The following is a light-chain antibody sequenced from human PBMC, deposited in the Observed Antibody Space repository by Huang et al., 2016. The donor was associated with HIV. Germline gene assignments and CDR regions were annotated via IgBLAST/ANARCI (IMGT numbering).Light chain of an antibody. CDR2: AAS. CDR1: QSIDTS. V-gene: IGKV1-39*01. J-gene: IGKJ4*01. CDR3: QQSYSTPLT. Sequence: DIQMTQSPSSLSASVGDRVTITCRASQSIDTSLNWYQQKPGKDPKLLIYAASILQSGVPSRFSGSGSGTDVTLTISSLQPEDFATFYCQQSYSTPLTFGGGTKVEIK.